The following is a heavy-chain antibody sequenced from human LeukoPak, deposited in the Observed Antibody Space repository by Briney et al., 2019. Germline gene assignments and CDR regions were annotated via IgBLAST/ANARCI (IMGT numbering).Heavy chain of an antibody. CDR3: AREALWFGWGIQDYMDI. D-gene: IGHD3-10*01. CDR2: INPNSGGT. CDR1: GYTFTGYY. V-gene: IGHV1-2*02. J-gene: IGHJ6*03. Sequence: ASVNVSYKASGYTFTGYYMHWVRQAPGQGLEWMGWINPNSGGTNYAQKFQGRVTMTRDTSISTAYTVLSRLRSDDTAVYYCAREALWFGWGIQDYMDIWGQGTTVTVSS.